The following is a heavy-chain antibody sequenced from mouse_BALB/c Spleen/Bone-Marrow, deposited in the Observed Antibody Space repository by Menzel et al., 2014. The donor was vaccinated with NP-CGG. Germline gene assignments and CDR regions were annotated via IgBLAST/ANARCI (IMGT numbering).Heavy chain of an antibody. D-gene: IGHD1-2*01. V-gene: IGHV2-9*02. CDR3: ARSLIRLRYFDY. J-gene: IGHJ2*01. Sequence: VKVVESGPGLVAPSRSLSITCTVSGFSLTSYGVHWVRRSPGKGLEWLGVIWAGGSTNYNSALMSRLSISKDNSESQVFLKMNSLQTDDTAMYYCARSLIRLRYFDYWGQGTTLTVSS. CDR2: IWAGGST. CDR1: GFSLTSYG.